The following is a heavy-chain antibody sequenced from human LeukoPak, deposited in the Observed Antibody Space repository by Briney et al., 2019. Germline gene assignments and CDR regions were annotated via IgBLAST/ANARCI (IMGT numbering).Heavy chain of an antibody. V-gene: IGHV1-8*01. J-gene: IGHJ6*02. CDR1: GYTFTSYD. Sequence: ASVKVSCKASGYTFTSYDINWVRQATGQGLEWMGWMNPNSGNTGYAQKFQGRVTMTRNTSISTAYMELSSLRSEDTAVYYCARVSISGGYYYYYGMDVWGQGTTVTVSS. D-gene: IGHD3-16*01. CDR2: MNPNSGNT. CDR3: ARVSISGGYYYYYGMDV.